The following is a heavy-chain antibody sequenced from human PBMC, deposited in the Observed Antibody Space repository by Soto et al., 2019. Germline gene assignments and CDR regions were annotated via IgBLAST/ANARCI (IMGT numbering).Heavy chain of an antibody. Sequence: EVQLLESGGGLVQPGGSLRLSCAASGFTFSSYAMNWVRQAPGKGLEWVSTISGSGGDTYYADSVKGRFSISRDNSKYTLARQMDSLRAEDTGVYDCAKGGRSSSGLDFDYWGQGTLVTVSS. CDR2: ISGSGGDT. J-gene: IGHJ4*02. D-gene: IGHD6-6*01. CDR3: AKGGRSSSGLDFDY. V-gene: IGHV3-23*01. CDR1: GFTFSSYA.